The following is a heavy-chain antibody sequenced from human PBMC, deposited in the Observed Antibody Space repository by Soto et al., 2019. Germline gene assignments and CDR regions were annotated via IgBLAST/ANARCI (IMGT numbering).Heavy chain of an antibody. V-gene: IGHV3-21*01. D-gene: IGHD6-19*01. CDR1: GFTFSSYS. Sequence: GGSLRLSCAASGFTFSSYSMNWVRQAPGKGLEWVSSISSSSSYIYYADSVKGRFTISRDNAKNSLYLQMNSLRAEDTAVYYCARDEMEVAGLVTFFGGQGTLVTVSS. CDR2: ISSSSSYI. CDR3: ARDEMEVAGLVTFF. J-gene: IGHJ4*02.